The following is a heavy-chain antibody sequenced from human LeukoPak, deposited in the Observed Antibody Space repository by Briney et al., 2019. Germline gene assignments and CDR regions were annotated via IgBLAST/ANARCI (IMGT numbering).Heavy chain of an antibody. CDR1: GYTFTNFG. Sequence: ASVKVSCKASGYTFTNFGISWVRQAPGQGLEWMGWIIAYNGNTNYAQKFQDTVTMTTDTSTGTAYMELRSLRYDDTAVYYCARDYRARVGRHSDLGGECDYWGQGTLVTVSS. CDR2: IIAYNGNT. CDR3: ARDYRARVGRHSDLGGECDY. D-gene: IGHD1-26*01. V-gene: IGHV1-18*01. J-gene: IGHJ4*02.